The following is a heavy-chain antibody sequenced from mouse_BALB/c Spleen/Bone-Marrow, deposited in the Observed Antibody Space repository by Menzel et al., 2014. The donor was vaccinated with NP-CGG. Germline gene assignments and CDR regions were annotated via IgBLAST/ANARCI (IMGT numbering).Heavy chain of an antibody. V-gene: IGHV3-6*02. Sequence: EVHLVESGPGLVKPSQSLSLTCSVTGYSITSGYYWNWIRQFPGNKLEWMGYISYDGSNNYNPSLKNRISITRDTSKNQFFLKLNSVTTEDTATYYCAGRDGYWGQGTTLTVSS. CDR1: GYSITSGYY. CDR3: AGRDGY. J-gene: IGHJ2*01. CDR2: ISYDGSN.